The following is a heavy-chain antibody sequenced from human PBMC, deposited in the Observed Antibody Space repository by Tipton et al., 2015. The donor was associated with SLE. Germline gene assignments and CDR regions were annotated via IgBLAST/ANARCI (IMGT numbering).Heavy chain of an antibody. D-gene: IGHD6-19*01. CDR2: IRYDGSNK. J-gene: IGHJ4*02. CDR1: GFPFSSYG. CDR3: AKDRGYSSGWYRGFFDY. Sequence: GSLRLSCAASGFPFSSYGMHWVRQAPGKGLEWVAFIRYDGSNKYYADSVKGRFTISRDNSKNTLYLQMNSLRAEDTAVYYCAKDRGYSSGWYRGFFDYWGQGTLVTVSS. V-gene: IGHV3-30*02.